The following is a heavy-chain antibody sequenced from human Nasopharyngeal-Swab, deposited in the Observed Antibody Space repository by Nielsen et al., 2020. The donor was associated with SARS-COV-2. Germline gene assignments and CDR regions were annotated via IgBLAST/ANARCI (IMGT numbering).Heavy chain of an antibody. D-gene: IGHD3-22*01. CDR1: FFPCSSYA. V-gene: IGHV3-23*01. CDR3: AKDYYDSSGYHPDAFDI. J-gene: IGHJ3*02. Sequence: VGSLILSCSASFFPCSSYAMSWVRQAPGKGLEWVSAISGSGGSTYYADSVKGRFTISRDNSKNTLYLQMNSLRAEDTAVYYCAKDYYDSSGYHPDAFDIWGQGTMVTVSS. CDR2: ISGSGGST.